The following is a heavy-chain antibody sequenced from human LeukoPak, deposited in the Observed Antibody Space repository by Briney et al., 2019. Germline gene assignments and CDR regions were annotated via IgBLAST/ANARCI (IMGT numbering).Heavy chain of an antibody. J-gene: IGHJ4*02. V-gene: IGHV3-11*01. CDR2: ISSSGNVT. Sequence: GGSLRLSCAASGFKFSDYYMSWIRQAPGKGLEWLSYISSSGNVTYYADSVKGRFIVSRDNTKSALFLQMNSLRAEDTAVYYCAKSHVSTATGTGRYFDYWGQGTLVTVSS. D-gene: IGHD3-9*01. CDR1: GFKFSDYY. CDR3: AKSHVSTATGTGRYFDY.